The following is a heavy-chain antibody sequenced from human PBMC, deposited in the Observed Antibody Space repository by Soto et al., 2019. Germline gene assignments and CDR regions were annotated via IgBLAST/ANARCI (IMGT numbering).Heavy chain of an antibody. V-gene: IGHV3-23*01. CDR3: AKFQVEGYHNYYGMDV. CDR1: GFTFGNYA. J-gene: IGHJ6*02. CDR2: LSGSSLNT. Sequence: GGSLRLSCEASGFTFGNYAMTWVRQGPGRGLEWVSALSGSSLNTYYADSVKGRFTISRDNSKNTMYLEMNSLRAEDTALYYCAKFQVEGYHNYYGMDVWGQGTTVTVSS.